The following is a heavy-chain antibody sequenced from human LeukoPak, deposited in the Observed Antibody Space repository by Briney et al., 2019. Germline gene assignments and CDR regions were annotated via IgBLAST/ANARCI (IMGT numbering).Heavy chain of an antibody. V-gene: IGHV3-21*01. CDR3: ASHRWDAFDI. CDR1: GFTFSSYS. CDR2: ISSSSSYI. J-gene: IGHJ3*02. D-gene: IGHD6-13*01. Sequence: GGSLRLSCAASGFTFSSYSMNWVRQAPGKGLEWVSSISSSSSYIYYADSVKGRFTISRDNAKNSLYLQMNSLRGEDTAVYYCASHRWDAFDIWGQGTMVTVSS.